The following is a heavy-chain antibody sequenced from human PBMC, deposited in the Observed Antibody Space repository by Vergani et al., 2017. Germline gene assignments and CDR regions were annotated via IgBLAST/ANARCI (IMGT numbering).Heavy chain of an antibody. CDR3: ARDRRIAAARGMDV. D-gene: IGHD6-13*01. CDR2: TYYRSKWYN. Sequence: QVQLQQSGPGLVKPSQSLSLPCAISVHSVSSNSAPWNWITQSPSRGLEWLGRTYYRSKWYNDYAVSVKSRITINPDTSKNQFSLQLNSVTPEDTAVYYCARDRRIAAARGMDVWGQGTTVTVSS. J-gene: IGHJ6*02. CDR1: VHSVSSNSAP. V-gene: IGHV6-1*01.